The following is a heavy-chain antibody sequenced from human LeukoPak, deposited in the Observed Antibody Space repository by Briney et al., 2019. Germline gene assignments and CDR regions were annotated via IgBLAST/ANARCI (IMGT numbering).Heavy chain of an antibody. V-gene: IGHV3-33*06. CDR2: IWYDGSSE. Sequence: PGGSLRLSCAASGVNFGSYGMHWVRQAPGKGLEWVAVIWYDGSSEQYADSVKGRFTISRDNSRDTLYLQMNSLRAEDTAVYYCAKDDNWRGSYNYYYMDVWGKGASVTVSS. D-gene: IGHD3-3*01. J-gene: IGHJ6*03. CDR1: GVNFGSYG. CDR3: AKDDNWRGSYNYYYMDV.